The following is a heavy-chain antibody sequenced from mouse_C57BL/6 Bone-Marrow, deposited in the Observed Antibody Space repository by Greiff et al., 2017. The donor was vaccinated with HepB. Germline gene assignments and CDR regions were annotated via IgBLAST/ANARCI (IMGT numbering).Heavy chain of an antibody. D-gene: IGHD2-1*01. CDR1: GYAFSSYW. J-gene: IGHJ2*01. CDR3: ARYGNYVFYFDY. CDR2: IYPGDGDT. V-gene: IGHV1-80*01. Sequence: VQLQQSGAELVKPGASVKISCKASGYAFSSYWMNWVKQRPGKGLEWIGQIYPGDGDTNYNGKFKGKATLTADKSSSTAYMQLSSLTSEGSAVYFCARYGNYVFYFDYWGQGTTLTVSS.